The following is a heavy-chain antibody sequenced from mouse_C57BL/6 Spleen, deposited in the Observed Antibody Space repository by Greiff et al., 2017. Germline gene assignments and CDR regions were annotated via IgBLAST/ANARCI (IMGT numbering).Heavy chain of an antibody. CDR1: GYTFTDYN. V-gene: IGHV1-22*01. J-gene: IGHJ1*03. CDR3: ASGVNYGSSYGWYFDV. D-gene: IGHD1-1*01. CDR2: INPNNGGT. Sequence: VQLQQSGPELVKPGASVKMSCKASGYTFTDYNMHWVKQSHGKSLEWIGYINPNNGGTSYNQKFKGKATLTVNKSSSTAYMELRSLTSEDSAVYYCASGVNYGSSYGWYFDVWGTGTTVTVSS.